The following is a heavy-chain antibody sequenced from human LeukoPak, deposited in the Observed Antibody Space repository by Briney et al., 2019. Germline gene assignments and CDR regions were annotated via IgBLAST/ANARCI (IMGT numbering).Heavy chain of an antibody. V-gene: IGHV1-69*13. Sequence: AASVKVSCKASGYTFTGYYMHWVRQAPGQGLEWMGGIIPIFGTANYAQKFQGRVTITADESTSTAYMELSSLRSEDTAVYYCASPYSSSSNYYYYMDVWGKGTTVTVSS. CDR2: IIPIFGTA. CDR3: ASPYSSSSNYYYYMDV. D-gene: IGHD6-6*01. J-gene: IGHJ6*03. CDR1: GYTFTGYY.